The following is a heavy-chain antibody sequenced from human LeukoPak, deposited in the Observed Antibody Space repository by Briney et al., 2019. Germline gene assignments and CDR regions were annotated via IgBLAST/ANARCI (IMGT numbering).Heavy chain of an antibody. CDR2: INHNGNVN. Sequence: PGGSLRLSCAASGFTFSSYWMNWARQAPGKGLEWVASINHNGNVNYYVDSVKGRFTISRDNAKNSLYLQMNSLRAEDTAVYYCARSFAGDPHFDYWGQGTLVTVSS. CDR3: ARSFAGDPHFDY. J-gene: IGHJ4*02. V-gene: IGHV3-7*01. CDR1: GFTFSSYW. D-gene: IGHD3-16*01.